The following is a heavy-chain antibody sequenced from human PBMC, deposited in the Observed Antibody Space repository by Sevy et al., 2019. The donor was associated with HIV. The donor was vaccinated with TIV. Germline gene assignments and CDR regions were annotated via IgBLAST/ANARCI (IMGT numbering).Heavy chain of an antibody. CDR2: IQCDGNDK. J-gene: IGHJ4*02. D-gene: IGHD6-13*01. CDR3: AKNTAAAGAGGFDY. Sequence: GGSLRLSCAASRFIFNDYGMHWVRQAPGKGREGVEFIQCDGNDKYYADSMRGRFTISRDNSKNMLFLQMNSLRSEDTAMYYCAKNTAAAGAGGFDYWGQGTLVTVSS. CDR1: RFIFNDYG. V-gene: IGHV3-30*02.